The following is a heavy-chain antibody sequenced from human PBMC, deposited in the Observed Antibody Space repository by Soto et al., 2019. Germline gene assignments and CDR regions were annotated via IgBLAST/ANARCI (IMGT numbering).Heavy chain of an antibody. D-gene: IGHD6-13*01. V-gene: IGHV2-5*01. CDR2: IYWNDDE. Sequence: SGPTLVNPTQTLTLTCTFSGFSLTTSGVGVGWIRQPPGKALEWLALIYWNDDERYSPSLRSRLTITKDTSKNQVVLTMTNMDAEDTAVYYCARGPIAAAATGAFDIWGQGTMVTVSS. J-gene: IGHJ3*02. CDR3: ARGPIAAAATGAFDI. CDR1: GFSLTTSGVG.